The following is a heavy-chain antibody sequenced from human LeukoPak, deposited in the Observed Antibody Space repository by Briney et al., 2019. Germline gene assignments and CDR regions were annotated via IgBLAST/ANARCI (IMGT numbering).Heavy chain of an antibody. CDR2: ISYDGSNK. D-gene: IGHD3-9*01. J-gene: IGHJ5*02. CDR3: ARDGRYYDILTGSHNWFDP. CDR1: GFTFSSYA. Sequence: GGSLRLSCAASGFTFSSYAMHWVRQAPGKGLEWVAVISYDGSNKYYADSVKGRFTISRDNSKNTLYPQMNSLRAEDTAVYYCARDGRYYDILTGSHNWFDPWGQGTLVTVSS. V-gene: IGHV3-30-3*01.